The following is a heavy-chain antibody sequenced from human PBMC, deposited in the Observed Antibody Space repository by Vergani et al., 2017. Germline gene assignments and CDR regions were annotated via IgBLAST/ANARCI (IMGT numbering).Heavy chain of an antibody. Sequence: QLQLVQSGAEVKKPGASVTVSCMASGYTFTGYYMHWVRQAPGQGLEWMGLTNPNSGGTNYAQKFQGRFTMTRDTSISTAYMELGRLRSDATAVYYCARDLGAYDILTGYSKGYYYYGMDVWGRGTTVTVSS. D-gene: IGHD3-9*01. CDR3: ARDLGAYDILTGYSKGYYYYGMDV. V-gene: IGHV1-2*02. J-gene: IGHJ6*02. CDR2: TNPNSGGT. CDR1: GYTFTGYY.